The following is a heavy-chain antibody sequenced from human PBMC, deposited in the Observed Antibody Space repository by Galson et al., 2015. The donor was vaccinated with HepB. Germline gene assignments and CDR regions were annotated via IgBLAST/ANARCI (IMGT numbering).Heavy chain of an antibody. Sequence: SLRLSCAAAGFTFGNYFMSWVRQAPGTGLEWVANIKQDGSLKYYVVSVQGRFTISRDNAKNSLYLQMNSLRVDDTAIYYCARDHDSSWYPYFGHWGQGTLVTVSS. CDR1: GFTFGNYF. CDR2: IKQDGSLK. CDR3: ARDHDSSWYPYFGH. D-gene: IGHD6-13*01. J-gene: IGHJ4*02. V-gene: IGHV3-7*03.